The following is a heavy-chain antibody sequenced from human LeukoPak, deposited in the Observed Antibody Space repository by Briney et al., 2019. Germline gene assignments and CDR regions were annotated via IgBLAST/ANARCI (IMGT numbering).Heavy chain of an antibody. CDR3: ARAGYCSGGSCYGSDY. CDR1: GFTFTSHA. CDR2: VSSSGSST. D-gene: IGHD2-15*01. Sequence: GGSLRLSCAASGFTFTSHAMTWVRQAPGKGLEWVSAVSSSGSSTYYAESVKGRFTISRDNSKNTLYLQMDSLRAEDTAVYYCARAGYCSGGSCYGSDYWGQGTLVSVSS. J-gene: IGHJ4*02. V-gene: IGHV3-23*01.